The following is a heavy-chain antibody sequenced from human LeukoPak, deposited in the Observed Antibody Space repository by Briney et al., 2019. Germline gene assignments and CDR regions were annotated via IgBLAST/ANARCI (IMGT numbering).Heavy chain of an antibody. CDR3: AREELYYYGSGSYFY. CDR1: GFTFSGYG. Sequence: GGSLRLSCAASGFTFSGYGMHWVRQAPGKGLEWVAVIWYDGSNKYYADSVKGRFTISRDNSKNTLYLQMNSLRAEDTAVYYCAREELYYYGSGSYFYWGQGTLVTVSS. V-gene: IGHV3-33*01. J-gene: IGHJ4*02. D-gene: IGHD3-10*01. CDR2: IWYDGSNK.